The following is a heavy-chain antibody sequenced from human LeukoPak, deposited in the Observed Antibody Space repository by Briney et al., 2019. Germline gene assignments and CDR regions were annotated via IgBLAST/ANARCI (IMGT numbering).Heavy chain of an antibody. CDR3: ARDSTTVVPAALGY. J-gene: IGHJ4*02. D-gene: IGHD2-2*01. Sequence: ASVKVSCKASGHTFTSYGISWVRQAPGQGLEWMGWISAYNGNTNYAQKLQGRVTMTTDTSTSTAYMELRSLRSDDTAVYYCARDSTTVVPAALGYWGQGTLVTVSS. V-gene: IGHV1-18*01. CDR1: GHTFTSYG. CDR2: ISAYNGNT.